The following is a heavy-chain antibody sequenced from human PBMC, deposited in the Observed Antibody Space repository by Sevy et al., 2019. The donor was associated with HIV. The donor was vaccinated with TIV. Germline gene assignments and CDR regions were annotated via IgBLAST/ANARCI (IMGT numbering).Heavy chain of an antibody. V-gene: IGHV3-23*01. D-gene: IGHD2-2*01. CDR2: ISGSGGTT. Sequence: GGSLRLSCAASGFTFSNFGMSWVRQAPGKGLEWVSTISGSGGTTYYADSVKGRFTISRDNSKKTLYLQMNSLRAEDTALYYCAKGATSARYYYYVRDVWGQGTAVTVS. J-gene: IGHJ6*02. CDR1: GFTFSNFG. CDR3: AKGATSARYYYYVRDV.